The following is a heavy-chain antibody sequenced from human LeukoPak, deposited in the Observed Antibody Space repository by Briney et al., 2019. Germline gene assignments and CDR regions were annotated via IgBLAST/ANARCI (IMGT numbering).Heavy chain of an antibody. Sequence: PSGTLSLTCAVSGGSISSSNWWSWVRQPPGKGLEWIGEIYHSGSTNYNPSLKSRVTISVDKSKNQFSLKLSSVTAADTAVDYCASELLFVDTAMVTFLQLSYRGGAFDIWGQGTMVTVSS. CDR1: GGSISSSNW. CDR3: ASELLFVDTAMVTFLQLSYRGGAFDI. J-gene: IGHJ3*02. CDR2: IYHSGST. D-gene: IGHD5-18*01. V-gene: IGHV4-4*02.